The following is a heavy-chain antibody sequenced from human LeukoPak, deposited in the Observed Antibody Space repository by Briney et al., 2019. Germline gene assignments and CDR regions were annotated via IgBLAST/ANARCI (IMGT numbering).Heavy chain of an antibody. J-gene: IGHJ4*02. CDR2: INPNSGGS. CDR1: GYAFTGYY. V-gene: IGHV1-2*02. CDR3: ARDNLAYYAGLDY. Sequence: ASVKVSCKASGYAFTGYYMNWVRQAPGQGLEWMGWINPNSGGSNYVQTFQGRVTMTRNTSISTAYMELSRLRSDDTAVYYCARDNLAYYAGLDYWGQGTLVTVSS. D-gene: IGHD3-10*01.